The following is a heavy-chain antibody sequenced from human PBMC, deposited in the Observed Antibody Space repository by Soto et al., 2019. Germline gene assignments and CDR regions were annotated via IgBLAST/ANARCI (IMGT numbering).Heavy chain of an antibody. CDR2: INHSGST. CDR1: GGSFSGYY. J-gene: IGHJ4*02. CDR3: AREKPYSSSWYHDY. V-gene: IGHV4-34*01. D-gene: IGHD6-13*01. Sequence: QVQLQQSGAGLLKPSETLSLTCAVYGGSFSGYYWSWIRQPPGKGLEWIGEINHSGSTNYNPSLKSRVTISVDTSKNQFSLKLSSVTAADTAVYYCAREKPYSSSWYHDYWGQGTLVTVSS.